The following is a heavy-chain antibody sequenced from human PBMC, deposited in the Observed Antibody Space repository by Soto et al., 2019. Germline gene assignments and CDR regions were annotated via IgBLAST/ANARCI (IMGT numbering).Heavy chain of an antibody. D-gene: IGHD6-13*01. CDR1: EYTFTTYA. CDR3: ARRGYSSSWYYYYYYGMDV. V-gene: IGHV1-3*04. Sequence: GASVKVSCKASEYTFTTYAMHWVRQAPGQRLEWMGWINTGNGNTKYSQKFQGRVTMTRNTSISTAYMELSSLRSEDTAVYYCARRGYSSSWYYYYYYGMDVWGQGTTVTVSS. J-gene: IGHJ6*02. CDR2: INTGNGNT.